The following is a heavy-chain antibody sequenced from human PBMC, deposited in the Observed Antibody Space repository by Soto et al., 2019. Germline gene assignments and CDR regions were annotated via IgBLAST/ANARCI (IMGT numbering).Heavy chain of an antibody. CDR2: IYYSGST. J-gene: IGHJ6*02. CDR1: GGSISSSSYY. CDR3: ARLYYYGSGSYRYYYYYGMDV. D-gene: IGHD3-10*01. Sequence: SETLSLTCTVSGGSISSSSYYWGWIRQPPGKVLEWIGSIYYSGSTYYNPSLKSRVTISVDTSKNQFSLKLSSVTAADTAVYYCARLYYYGSGSYRYYYYYGMDVWGQGTTVT. V-gene: IGHV4-39*01.